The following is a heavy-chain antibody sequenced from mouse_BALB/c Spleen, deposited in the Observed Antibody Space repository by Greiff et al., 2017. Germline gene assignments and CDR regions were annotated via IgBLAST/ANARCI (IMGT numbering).Heavy chain of an antibody. CDR2: IYPGDGDT. CDR1: GYAFSSYW. D-gene: IGHD2-4*01. Sequence: QVQLKQSGAELVKPGASVKISCKASGYAFSSYWMNWVKQRPGKGLEWIGQIYPGDGDTNYNGKFKGKATLTADKSSSTAYMQLSSLTSEDSAVYFCARFRDYGYAMDYWGQGTSVTVSS. V-gene: IGHV1-80*01. J-gene: IGHJ4*01. CDR3: ARFRDYGYAMDY.